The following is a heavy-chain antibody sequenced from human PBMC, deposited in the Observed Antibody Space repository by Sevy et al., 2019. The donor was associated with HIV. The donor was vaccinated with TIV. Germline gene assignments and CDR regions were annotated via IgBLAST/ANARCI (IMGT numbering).Heavy chain of an antibody. CDR3: ARWYYDFWSGYYDYYYYGMDV. CDR2: INSDGSST. J-gene: IGHJ6*02. D-gene: IGHD3-3*01. Sequence: GGSLRLSCVASGFTFSSYWMHWVRQAPGKGLVWVSRINSDGSSTSYADSVKGRFTISRDNAKNTLYLQMNSLRAEDTAVYYCARWYYDFWSGYYDYYYYGMDVWGQGTTVTVSS. CDR1: GFTFSSYW. V-gene: IGHV3-74*01.